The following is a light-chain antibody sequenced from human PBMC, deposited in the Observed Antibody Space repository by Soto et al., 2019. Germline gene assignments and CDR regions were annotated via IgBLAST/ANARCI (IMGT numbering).Light chain of an antibody. Sequence: QSALTQPASVSGSPGQSITISCTGTSSDVGGYAYVSWYQQYPGKAPKLVISEVTNRPSGISHRFSGSRSGNTASLTISALQAEDEADYYCSSYTDRNNLVFGTGTKLTVL. CDR2: EVT. CDR3: SSYTDRNNLV. CDR1: SSDVGGYAY. V-gene: IGLV2-14*01. J-gene: IGLJ1*01.